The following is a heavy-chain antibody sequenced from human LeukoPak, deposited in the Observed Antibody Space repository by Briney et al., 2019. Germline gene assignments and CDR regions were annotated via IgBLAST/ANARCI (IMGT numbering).Heavy chain of an antibody. J-gene: IGHJ4*02. CDR1: GTSVISSD. CDR2: MNPKTGNT. V-gene: IGHV1-8*01. Sequence: GASVKVSCKASGTSVISSDINWVRQATGQGLEWMAWMNPKTGNTGYAQRFQGRLTLTRNTSIGTAYMELSSLRSADTAVYFCATNIASGRDYWGQGTLITVSS. CDR3: ATNIASGRDY. D-gene: IGHD5-12*01.